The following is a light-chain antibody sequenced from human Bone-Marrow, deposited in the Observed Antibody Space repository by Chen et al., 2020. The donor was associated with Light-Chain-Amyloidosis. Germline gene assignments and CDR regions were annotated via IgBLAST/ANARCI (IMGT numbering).Light chain of an antibody. V-gene: IGLV2-14*01. CDR1: SGDVGTYNY. J-gene: IGLJ1*01. CDR2: AVS. Sequence: QSALTQPASVSGSPGQSITISCPGTSGDVGTYNYVSWYQQHPGKAPNVIIYAVSNRRSGVSNRFSGSKSGNTASLTISGLQSEDEAHYYCSSFPSSSSYVFGPGTNFTVL. CDR3: SSFPSSSSYV.